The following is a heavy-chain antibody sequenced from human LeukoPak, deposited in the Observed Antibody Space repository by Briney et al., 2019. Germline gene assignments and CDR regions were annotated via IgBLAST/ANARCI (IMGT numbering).Heavy chain of an antibody. CDR1: GGTFSSYA. V-gene: IGHV1-69*06. D-gene: IGHD2-15*01. CDR3: ARSRPGILVVAATHFDY. Sequence: ASVNVSCKASGGTFSSYAISWVRQAPGQGLEWMGGIIPIFGTANYAQKFQGRVTITADKSTSTAYMELSSLRSEDTAVYYCARSRPGILVVAATHFDYWGQGTLVTVSS. CDR2: IIPIFGTA. J-gene: IGHJ4*02.